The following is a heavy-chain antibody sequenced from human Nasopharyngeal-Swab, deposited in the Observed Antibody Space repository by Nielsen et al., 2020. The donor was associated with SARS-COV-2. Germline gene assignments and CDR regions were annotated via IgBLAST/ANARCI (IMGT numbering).Heavy chain of an antibody. CDR1: GFTFSNHW. D-gene: IGHD5-18*01. CDR2: IKDDGGDK. Sequence: GGSLRLSCAASGFTFSNHWMHWVRQTPGKGLEWVARIKDDGGDKYYVDSVKGRFTISRDNAKNSLYLQMNSLRVEDTAVYYCARDPDTASKIDYWGQGTLVTVSS. V-gene: IGHV3-7*01. CDR3: ARDPDTASKIDY. J-gene: IGHJ4*02.